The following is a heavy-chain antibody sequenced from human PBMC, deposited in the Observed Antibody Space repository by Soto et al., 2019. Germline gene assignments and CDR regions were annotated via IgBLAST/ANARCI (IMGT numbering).Heavy chain of an antibody. CDR3: ARVTTIWQLGSFDP. J-gene: IGHJ5*02. V-gene: IGHV6-1*01. D-gene: IGHD6-6*01. Sequence: SQTLSLTCAISGDSVSSNSAAWNWIRQSPSRGLEWLGRTYYRSKWYNDYTVSVKSRITINPDTSKNQFSLQLNSVTPEDTAVYYCARVTTIWQLGSFDPWGQGTLVTSPQ. CDR2: TYYRSKWYN. CDR1: GDSVSSNSAA.